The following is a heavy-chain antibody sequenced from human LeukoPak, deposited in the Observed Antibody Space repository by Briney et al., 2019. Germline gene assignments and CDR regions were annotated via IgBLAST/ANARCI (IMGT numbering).Heavy chain of an antibody. J-gene: IGHJ6*03. D-gene: IGHD3-9*01. V-gene: IGHV1-18*01. CDR3: ARNANPTYYDILTGYYYYYMDV. Sequence: ASVKVSCKASGYTFSSDGISWVRQAPGQGLEWMGWISSYNGNTKYAEKLQGRVTMTTDTSTSTAYMELRSLRSDDTAVYYCARNANPTYYDILTGYYYYYMDVWGKGTTVTVSS. CDR2: ISSYNGNT. CDR1: GYTFSSDG.